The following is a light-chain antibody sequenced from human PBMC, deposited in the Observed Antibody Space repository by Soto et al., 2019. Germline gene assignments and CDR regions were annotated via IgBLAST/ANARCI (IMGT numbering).Light chain of an antibody. Sequence: HSALTQPASVSGSPGQSITIFCTGTSSDVGGYSFVSWYQQHPGKVPKLMIYDVSTRPSGVSHRFSGSKSGNTASLTISGLQAEDEADYYCSSSTRSNTPVVFGGGTKLTVL. CDR3: SSSTRSNTPVV. V-gene: IGLV2-14*01. CDR2: DVS. J-gene: IGLJ2*01. CDR1: SSDVGGYSF.